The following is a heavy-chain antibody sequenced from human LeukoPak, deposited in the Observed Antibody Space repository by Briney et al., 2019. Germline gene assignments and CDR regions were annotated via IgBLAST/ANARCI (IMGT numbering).Heavy chain of an antibody. CDR2: IYYSGST. Sequence: PSETLSLTCTVSGGSISSTNYYWGWIRPPPGKGLEWIGSIYYSGSTYYNPSLKSRVTISVDTSKNQFSLKLSSVTAADTAVYYCARHESYYYDSSGDFDYWGQGTLVTVSS. V-gene: IGHV4-39*01. D-gene: IGHD3-22*01. J-gene: IGHJ4*02. CDR1: GGSISSTNYY. CDR3: ARHESYYYDSSGDFDY.